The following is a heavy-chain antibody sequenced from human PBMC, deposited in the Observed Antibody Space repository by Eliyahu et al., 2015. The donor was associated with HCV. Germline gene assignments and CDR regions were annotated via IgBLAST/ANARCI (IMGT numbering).Heavy chain of an antibody. CDR1: GFXLSPYA. Sequence: EVQLLESGGGLVPPGESLRLSCVASGFXLSPYAMTWVRQAPGKGLEWVASITGTGGNTYYTVSVKGRFTISRDNRRNTLYLQMDSLRADDTALYYCAKREGGAYYRGWIDYWGQGALVTVSS. V-gene: IGHV3-23*01. CDR2: ITGTGGNT. CDR3: AKREGGAYYRGWIDY. D-gene: IGHD1-26*01. J-gene: IGHJ4*02.